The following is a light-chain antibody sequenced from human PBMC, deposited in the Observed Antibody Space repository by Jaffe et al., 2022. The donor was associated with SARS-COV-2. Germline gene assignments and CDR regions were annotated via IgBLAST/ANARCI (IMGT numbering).Light chain of an antibody. CDR2: ASS. CDR1: QGINRF. Sequence: DNQMTQSPSSLSASVGDRVTITCRANQGINRFLAWFQQKPGKAPKSLIYASSNLQSGVPSRFSGNGSGTDFTLTISCLQPEDFATYYCQQYNSYPLTFGGGTKVEI. J-gene: IGKJ4*01. CDR3: QQYNSYPLT. V-gene: IGKV1-16*01.